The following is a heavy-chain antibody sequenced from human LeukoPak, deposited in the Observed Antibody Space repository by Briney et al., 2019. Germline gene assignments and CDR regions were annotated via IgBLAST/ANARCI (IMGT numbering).Heavy chain of an antibody. V-gene: IGHV3-48*02. CDR3: ARVTVVGANHIDY. D-gene: IGHD1-26*01. CDR2: ISSSSSTI. J-gene: IGHJ4*02. CDR1: GFTFSSYG. Sequence: PGGSLRLSCAAYGFTFSSYGMNWVRQAPGKGLEWVSYISSSSSTIYYVDSVKGRFTISRDNAKNSLYLQMNSLGDEDTAVYFCARVTVVGANHIDYWGQGTLVTVSS.